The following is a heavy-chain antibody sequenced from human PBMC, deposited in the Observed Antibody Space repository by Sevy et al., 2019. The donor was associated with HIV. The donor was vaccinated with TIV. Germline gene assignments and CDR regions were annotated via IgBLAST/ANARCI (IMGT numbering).Heavy chain of an antibody. Sequence: GGSLRLSCAASGFTFSDYYMTWIRQAPGKGLEWISSISSTSSYIEYADSVKGRFTISRDNAKNSLYLQMNSLTAEDTAVYFCVRATYISGSDYFDYWGQGTLVTVSS. J-gene: IGHJ4*02. CDR1: GFTFSDYY. CDR3: VRATYISGSDYFDY. D-gene: IGHD5-18*01. CDR2: ISSTSSYI. V-gene: IGHV3-11*06.